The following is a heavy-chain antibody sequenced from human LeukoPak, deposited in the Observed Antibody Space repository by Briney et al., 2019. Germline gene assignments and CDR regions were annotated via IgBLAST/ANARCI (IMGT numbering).Heavy chain of an antibody. CDR3: AKDGGTYFDH. V-gene: IGHV3-48*01. CDR1: GFTFRTSG. J-gene: IGHJ4*02. Sequence: PGGSLRLSCAASGFTFRTSGMNWVRQAPGKGLEWVSYISSSGTTISYAQSVKGRFTITRDNAQNSLTLHMNTLRADDTAVYYCAKDGGTYFDHWGQGTLVTVSS. CDR2: ISSSGTTI. D-gene: IGHD1-26*01.